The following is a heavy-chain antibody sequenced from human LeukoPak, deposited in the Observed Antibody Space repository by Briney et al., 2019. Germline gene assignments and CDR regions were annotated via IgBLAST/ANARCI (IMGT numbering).Heavy chain of an antibody. J-gene: IGHJ4*02. Sequence: ASVKVSCKFSGYIITELSMHWVRQAPGKGLGWMGGFDPEDGGTIYAQKLQGRVTMTTDTSTSTAYMELRSLRSDDTAVYYCARDLWGGLDYWGQGTLVTVSS. CDR2: FDPEDGGT. CDR3: ARDLWGGLDY. V-gene: IGHV1-24*01. D-gene: IGHD2/OR15-2a*01. CDR1: GYIITELS.